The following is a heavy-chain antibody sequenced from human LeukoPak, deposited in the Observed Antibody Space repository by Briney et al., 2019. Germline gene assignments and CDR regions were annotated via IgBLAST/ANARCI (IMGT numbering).Heavy chain of an antibody. CDR3: ASRADYDRSGSFDY. D-gene: IGHD3-22*01. V-gene: IGHV1-69*15. CDR1: LGTLRSYA. Sequence: ASVKVSRMASLGTLRSYAISWVRQAPGQGREWMGRIISMLGTAHYAQKFQGRVTTTPDASTSTRYMGQRRLRSEDTAVYYCASRADYDRSGSFDYWGQGTLVTVSS. J-gene: IGHJ4*02. CDR2: IISMLGTA.